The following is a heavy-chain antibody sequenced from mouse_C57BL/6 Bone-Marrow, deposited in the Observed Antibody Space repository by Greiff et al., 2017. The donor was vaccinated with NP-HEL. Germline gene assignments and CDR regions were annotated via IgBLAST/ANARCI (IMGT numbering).Heavy chain of an antibody. CDR2: IDPENGDT. V-gene: IGHV14-4*01. CDR3: TTGHITTDLY. D-gene: IGHD1-1*01. Sequence: EVQLQESGAELVRPGASVKLSCTASGFNIKDDYMHWVKQRPEQGLEWIGWIDPENGDTEYASKFQGEATITADTSSNTAYLQLSSLTSEDTAVYYCTTGHITTDLYWGQGTTLTVSS. J-gene: IGHJ2*01. CDR1: GFNIKDDY.